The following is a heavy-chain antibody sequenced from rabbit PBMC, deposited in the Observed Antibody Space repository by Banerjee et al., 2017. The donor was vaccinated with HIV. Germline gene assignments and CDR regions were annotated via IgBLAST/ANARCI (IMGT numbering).Heavy chain of an antibody. CDR1: GFTISGTYY. D-gene: IGHD4-2*01. CDR3: ARGLVVFTLDL. CDR2: IYAGSDSA. Sequence: QSLEESGGGLVQPEGSLALTCKASGFTISGTYYMCWVRQAPGKGLEWIGCIYAGSDSAYYATWAKGRFTISKTSSTTVTLQMTSLTAADTATYFCARGLVVFTLDLWGQGTLVTVS. J-gene: IGHJ3*01. V-gene: IGHV1S40*01.